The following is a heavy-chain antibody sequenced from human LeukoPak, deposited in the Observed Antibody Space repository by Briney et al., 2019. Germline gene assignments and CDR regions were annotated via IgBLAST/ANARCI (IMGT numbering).Heavy chain of an antibody. CDR1: GGSISSSSYY. CDR2: IYYSGST. V-gene: IGHV4-39*01. D-gene: IGHD3-22*01. CDR3: ARTYYYDSSGYEFDY. Sequence: SETLSLTCTVSGGSISSSSYYWGWIRQPPGKGLEWIGSIYYSGSTYYNPSLKSRVTISVDTSKNQFSLKLSSVTAAGTAVYYCARTYYYDSSGYEFDYWGQGTLVTVSS. J-gene: IGHJ4*02.